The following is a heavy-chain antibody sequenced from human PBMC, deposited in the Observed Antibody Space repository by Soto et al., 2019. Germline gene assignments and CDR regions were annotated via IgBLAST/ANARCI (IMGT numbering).Heavy chain of an antibody. CDR3: AREKYYDSSGSNWFDP. CDR2: IYHSGST. J-gene: IGHJ5*02. CDR1: GGSISSGGYS. Sequence: PSETLSLTCAVSGGSISSGGYSWSWIRQPPGKGLEWIGYIYHSGSTYYNPSLKSRVTISVDRSKNQFSLKLSSVTAADTAVYYCAREKYYDSSGSNWFDPWGQGTLVTVSS. V-gene: IGHV4-30-2*01. D-gene: IGHD3-22*01.